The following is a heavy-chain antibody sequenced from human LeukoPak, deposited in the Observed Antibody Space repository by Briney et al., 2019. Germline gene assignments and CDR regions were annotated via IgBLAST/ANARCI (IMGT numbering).Heavy chain of an antibody. J-gene: IGHJ4*02. V-gene: IGHV3-66*01. CDR1: GFAVSTNY. CDR3: ARGRYSGTYLSYFDY. CDR2: IYSGGST. Sequence: GGSLRLSCAASGFAVSTNYMSWVRQAPGKGLEWVSVIYSGGSTYYADSLKGRFIISRDDSKDTLYLQMNSLRAEDTAVYYCARGRYSGTYLSYFDYWAQGTLVTVSS. D-gene: IGHD1-26*01.